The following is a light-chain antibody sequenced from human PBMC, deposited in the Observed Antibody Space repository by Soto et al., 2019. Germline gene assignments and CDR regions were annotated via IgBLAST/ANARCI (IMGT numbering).Light chain of an antibody. CDR1: QSLSVSY. CDR3: HQFGDSPQT. CDR2: GTS. Sequence: EIVLTQSPGTLSLSPGDRATLSCRASQSLSVSYMAWYQQRPGQAPRLLTYGTSTRAAGVPDRFSGSGSGTDFTLAISRLEPEDFAVYYCHQFGDSPQTFGQGTKVDIK. J-gene: IGKJ1*01. V-gene: IGKV3-20*01.